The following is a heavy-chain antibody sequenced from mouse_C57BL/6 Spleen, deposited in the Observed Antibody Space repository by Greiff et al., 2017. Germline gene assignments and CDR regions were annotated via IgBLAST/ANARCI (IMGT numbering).Heavy chain of an antibody. Sequence: QVQLQQPGAELVRPGSSVKLSCKASGYTFTSYWMHWVKQRPIQGLEWIGKIDPSDSETHYNQKFKDKATLTVDQSSITAYMQLSSLTSEDSAVYYCAKDGYYGFAYWGQGTLVTVSA. D-gene: IGHD2-3*01. CDR3: AKDGYYGFAY. J-gene: IGHJ3*01. CDR2: IDPSDSET. V-gene: IGHV1-52*01. CDR1: GYTFTSYW.